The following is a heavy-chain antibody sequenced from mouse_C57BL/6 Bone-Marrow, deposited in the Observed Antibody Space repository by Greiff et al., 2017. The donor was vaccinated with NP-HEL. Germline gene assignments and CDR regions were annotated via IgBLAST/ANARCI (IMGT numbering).Heavy chain of an antibody. J-gene: IGHJ2*01. Sequence: VQVVESGAELAKPGASVKLSCKASGYTFTSYWMHWVKQRPGQGLEWIGYINPSSGYTKYNQKFKDKATLTADKSSSTAYMQLSSLTYEDSAVYYCALITTVVAEKIYWGQGTTLTVSS. V-gene: IGHV1-7*01. CDR2: INPSSGYT. CDR3: ALITTVVAEKIY. CDR1: GYTFTSYW. D-gene: IGHD1-1*01.